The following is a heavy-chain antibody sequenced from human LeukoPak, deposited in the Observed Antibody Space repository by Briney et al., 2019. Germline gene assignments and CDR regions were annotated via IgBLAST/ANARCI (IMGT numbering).Heavy chain of an antibody. V-gene: IGHV3-21*04. CDR3: AKEPAAIFDPYYYYMDV. CDR1: GFTFSRHN. J-gene: IGHJ6*03. CDR2: ISSSSSYI. D-gene: IGHD2-2*01. Sequence: PGGSLRLSCAASGFTFSRHNMNWVRQAPGKGLEWVSSISSSSSYIYYADSVKGRFTISRDNSKNTLYLQMNSLRAEDTAVYYCAKEPAAIFDPYYYYMDVWGKGTTVTISS.